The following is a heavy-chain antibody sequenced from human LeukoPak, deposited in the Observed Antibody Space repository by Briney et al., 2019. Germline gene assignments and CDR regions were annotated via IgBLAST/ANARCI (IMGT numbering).Heavy chain of an antibody. CDR3: ARGDITMVRGVVITTEAGFDY. CDR2: ISSSGSTI. V-gene: IGHV3-48*03. J-gene: IGHJ4*02. CDR1: GFTFSSYE. Sequence: PGGSLRLSCAASGFTFSSYEMNWVRQAPGKGLEWVSYISSSGSTIYYADSVKGRFTISRDNAKNSLYLQMNSLRAEDTAVYYCARGDITMVRGVVITTEAGFDYWGQGTLVTVSS. D-gene: IGHD3-10*01.